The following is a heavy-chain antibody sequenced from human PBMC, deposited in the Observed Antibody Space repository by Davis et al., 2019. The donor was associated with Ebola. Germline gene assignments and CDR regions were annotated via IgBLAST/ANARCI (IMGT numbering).Heavy chain of an antibody. CDR3: AKGDVVVIAIRGYGMDV. Sequence: AASVKVSCKASGYTFTSYAMHWVRQAPGQRLEWMGGIIPIFGTANYAQKFQGRVTITADESTSSAYMELSSLRSEDTAVYYCAKGDVVVIAIRGYGMDVWGQGTTVTVSS. J-gene: IGHJ6*02. CDR1: GYTFTSYA. CDR2: IIPIFGTA. V-gene: IGHV1-69*13. D-gene: IGHD2-21*01.